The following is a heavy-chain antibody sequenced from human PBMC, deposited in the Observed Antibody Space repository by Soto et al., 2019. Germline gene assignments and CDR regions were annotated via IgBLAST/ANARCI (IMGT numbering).Heavy chain of an antibody. Sequence: SETLSLTCTVSGGPISSGGYYWSWIRQHPGKGLEWIGYIYYSGSTYYNPSLKSRVTISVDTSKNQFSLKLSSVTAADTAVYYCARGSGGSSWYYWDYWGQGTLVTVSS. CDR2: IYYSGST. J-gene: IGHJ4*02. CDR3: ARGSGGSSWYYWDY. CDR1: GGPISSGGYY. V-gene: IGHV4-31*03. D-gene: IGHD6-13*01.